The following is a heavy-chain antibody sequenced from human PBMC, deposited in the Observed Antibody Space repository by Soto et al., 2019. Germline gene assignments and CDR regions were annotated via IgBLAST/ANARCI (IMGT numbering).Heavy chain of an antibody. CDR2: IKQDGSEK. Sequence: EVQLVKSGGGLVQPGGSLRLSCAASGFTFSTYWMFWVRQAPGKGLEWVATIKQDGSEKLYVDSVKGRFTISRDNAKNSLHLQMNSLRVEDTAVYFCAGAPGWLIENWGQGTLVTVSS. D-gene: IGHD5-12*01. V-gene: IGHV3-7*04. CDR3: AGAPGWLIEN. J-gene: IGHJ4*02. CDR1: GFTFSTYW.